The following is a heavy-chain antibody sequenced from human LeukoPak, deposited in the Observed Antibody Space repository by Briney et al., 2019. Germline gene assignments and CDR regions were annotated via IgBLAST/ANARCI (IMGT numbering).Heavy chain of an antibody. J-gene: IGHJ3*02. D-gene: IGHD3-22*01. V-gene: IGHV1-46*01. Sequence: ASVKVSCKASGDTFTSYYMHWVRQAPGQGLQWMGIINPSGGSTSYAQRFQGRVTMTRDMSTSTVYMELSSLRSEDTAVYYCARGRHYYDSSDYYYEGDAFDIWGQGTMVTVSS. CDR2: INPSGGST. CDR3: ARGRHYYDSSDYYYEGDAFDI. CDR1: GDTFTSYY.